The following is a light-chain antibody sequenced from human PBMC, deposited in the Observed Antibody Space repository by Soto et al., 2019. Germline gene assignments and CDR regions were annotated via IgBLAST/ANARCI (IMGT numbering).Light chain of an antibody. CDR3: QQYNNWPLT. V-gene: IGKV3D-15*01. CDR1: QNINRY. Sequence: EIVLTQSPATLSLSPGERATLSCRASQNINRYLAWYQHKPGQAPRLLIYGASSRATGIPDRFSGSGSGTEFTLPISSRQSEDLSVYYCQQYNNWPLTFGQGTKVDIK. CDR2: GAS. J-gene: IGKJ1*01.